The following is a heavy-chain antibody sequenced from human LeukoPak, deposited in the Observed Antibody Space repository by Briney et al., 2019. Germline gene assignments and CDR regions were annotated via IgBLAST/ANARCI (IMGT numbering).Heavy chain of an antibody. J-gene: IGHJ4*02. CDR3: ARDRYSSGWSYYFDY. CDR1: GFTFSVYG. V-gene: IGHV3-7*01. D-gene: IGHD6-19*01. CDR2: IKKDGSEK. Sequence: GGSLRLSCAASGFTFSVYGMSWVRQAPGKGLEWVANIKKDGSEKYYVDSVKGRFTISRDNAKTSLYLQMNSLRAEDTAVYYCARDRYSSGWSYYFDYWGQGTLVTVSS.